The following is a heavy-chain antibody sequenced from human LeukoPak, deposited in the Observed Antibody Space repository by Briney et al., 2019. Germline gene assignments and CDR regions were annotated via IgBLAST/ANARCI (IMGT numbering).Heavy chain of an antibody. CDR1: GFTFSNHG. V-gene: IGHV3-33*01. CDR2: IWYDGSKR. CDR3: ARDPQHSMDV. D-gene: IGHD5-18*01. Sequence: GRSLRLSCAASGFTFSNHGIHWVRQAPGKGLEWVSAIWYDGSKRCYADSVKGRFTISRDDSKNTVYLRMNSLRADDTAVYYCARDPQHSMDVWGQGTTVTVSS. J-gene: IGHJ6*02.